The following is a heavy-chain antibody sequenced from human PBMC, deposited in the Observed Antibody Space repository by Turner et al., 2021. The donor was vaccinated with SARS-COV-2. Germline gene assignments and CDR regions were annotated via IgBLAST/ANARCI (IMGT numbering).Heavy chain of an antibody. Sequence: QLQLPQCGAGLFKPSETLSRTCPVYSASSRGYYWSWLRQPPGKGLQWIGESHHSVSTNYNPSRKSRVTISVDTSKNQFALRLSSVTAADTAVYYCARGVAGFYYDSRAYYPEYYFDSWGQGTLVTVSS. D-gene: IGHD3-22*01. CDR1: SASSRGYY. CDR2: SHHSVST. J-gene: IGHJ4*02. V-gene: IGHV4-34*01. CDR3: ARGVAGFYYDSRAYYPEYYFDS.